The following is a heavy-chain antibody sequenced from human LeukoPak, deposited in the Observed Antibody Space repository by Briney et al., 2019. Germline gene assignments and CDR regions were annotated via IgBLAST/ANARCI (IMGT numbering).Heavy chain of an antibody. J-gene: IGHJ6*03. CDR1: GGSISSSNW. V-gene: IGHV4-4*02. CDR2: IYHSGST. Sequence: SETLSLTCAVSGGSISSSNWWSWVRQPPGKGLEWIGEIYHSGSTNYNPSLKSRVTISVDESKNQFSLKLSSVTAADTAVYYCASLYCGGDCYGGYMDVWGKGTAVTVSS. CDR3: ASLYCGGDCYGGYMDV. D-gene: IGHD2-21*02.